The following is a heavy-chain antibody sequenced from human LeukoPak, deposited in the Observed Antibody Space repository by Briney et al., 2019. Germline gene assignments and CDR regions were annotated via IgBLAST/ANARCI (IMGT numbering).Heavy chain of an antibody. Sequence: ASAKVSCKASGYTFTSYGISWVRQAPGQGLEWMGWISAYNGNTNYAQKLQGRVTMTTDTSTSTAYMELRSLRSDDTAVYYCASGYYDYVWGSYRPDYWGQGTLVTVSS. V-gene: IGHV1-18*01. J-gene: IGHJ4*02. CDR3: ASGYYDYVWGSYRPDY. D-gene: IGHD3-16*02. CDR2: ISAYNGNT. CDR1: GYTFTSYG.